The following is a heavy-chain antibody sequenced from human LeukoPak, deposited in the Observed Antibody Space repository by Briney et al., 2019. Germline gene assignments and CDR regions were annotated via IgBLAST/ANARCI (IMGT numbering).Heavy chain of an antibody. V-gene: IGHV3-74*01. Sequence: PGGSLRLSCAASGFTFRNHWMHWVRQAPGKGLVWVARINSDGTTSYADSVKGRFTISRNNAKNTLYLQMYNLRVEDTAVYYCARDGSLPDYWGQGTLVTVSS. J-gene: IGHJ4*02. CDR3: ARDGSLPDY. CDR2: INSDGTT. CDR1: GFTFRNHW.